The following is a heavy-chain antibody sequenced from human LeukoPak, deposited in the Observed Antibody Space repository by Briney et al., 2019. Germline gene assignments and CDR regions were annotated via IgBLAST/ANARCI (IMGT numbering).Heavy chain of an antibody. CDR1: GFTFSSYN. D-gene: IGHD3-10*01. J-gene: IGHJ4*02. CDR3: AGSVVRGGFFDY. Sequence: GGSLRLSCAASGFTFSSYNLNWVRQAPGKGLGWVSSISSSSTYIYYADSVKGRFTIPRDNAKNSLYLQMNSLRAEDTAVYYCAGSVVRGGFFDYWGQGTLVSVSS. CDR2: ISSSSTYI. V-gene: IGHV3-21*01.